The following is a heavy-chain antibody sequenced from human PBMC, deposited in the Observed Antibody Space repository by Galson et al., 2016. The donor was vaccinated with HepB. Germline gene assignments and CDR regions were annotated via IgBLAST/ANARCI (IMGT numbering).Heavy chain of an antibody. Sequence: PALVKPTQTLRLTCSLSGMSLSSPGVAVGWIRQSPGRALEWLAVIYWDDDSRYAPSLNNRLTVTRDTSTSQVVLSLINVGPADTATYFCALLGDDSGSRGCFDYWGPGTRVTVSS. V-gene: IGHV2-5*05. CDR3: ALLGDDSGSRGCFDY. CDR2: IYWDDDS. J-gene: IGHJ4*02. D-gene: IGHD3-16*01. CDR1: GMSLSSPGVA.